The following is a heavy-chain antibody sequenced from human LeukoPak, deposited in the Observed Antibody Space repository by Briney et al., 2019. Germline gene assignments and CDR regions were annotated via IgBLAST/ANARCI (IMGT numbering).Heavy chain of an antibody. V-gene: IGHV3-30*18. CDR1: GFTFSSYG. CDR3: AKLGSIMITFYDAFDI. D-gene: IGHD3-16*01. Sequence: PGGSLRLSCAASGFTFSSYGMHWVRQAPGKGLEWVAVISYDGSNKYYADSVKGRFTISRDNSKNTLYLQMNSLRAEDTAVYCCAKLGSIMITFYDAFDIWGQGTMVTVSS. CDR2: ISYDGSNK. J-gene: IGHJ3*02.